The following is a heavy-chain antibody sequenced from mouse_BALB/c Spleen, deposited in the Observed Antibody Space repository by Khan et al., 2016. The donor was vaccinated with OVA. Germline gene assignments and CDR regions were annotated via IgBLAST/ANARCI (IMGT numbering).Heavy chain of an antibody. CDR1: GYSFTAYY. Sequence: VQLKQSGPDLVKTGASVKISCKASGYSFTAYYMNWVKLSHGKSLECIGRINPNTDNTNYNQQFKGKAILTVATSSSTAYMELRSLTSEDSAVYFCARGDDCCAYWGQGTLVTVSA. CDR2: INPNTDNT. V-gene: IGHV1-26*01. J-gene: IGHJ3*01. D-gene: IGHD2-12*01. CDR3: ARGDDCCAY.